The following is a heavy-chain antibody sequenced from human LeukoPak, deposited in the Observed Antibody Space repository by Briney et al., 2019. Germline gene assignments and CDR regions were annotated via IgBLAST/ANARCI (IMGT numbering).Heavy chain of an antibody. Sequence: PSETLSLTCTVPGGSISSYYWSWIRQPPGKGREGIGYIYYSGSTNYNPSIKSRVTISVDTSKNQFSLKLSSVTAADTAVYYCARGFVVVVPAAIGGYYFGYWGQGTLVTVSS. D-gene: IGHD2-2*02. V-gene: IGHV4-59*01. CDR3: ARGFVVVVPAAIGGYYFGY. J-gene: IGHJ4*02. CDR1: GGSISSYY. CDR2: IYYSGST.